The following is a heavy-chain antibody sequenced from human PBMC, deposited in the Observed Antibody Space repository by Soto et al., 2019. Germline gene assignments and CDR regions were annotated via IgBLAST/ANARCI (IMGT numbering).Heavy chain of an antibody. V-gene: IGHV4-39*01. CDR1: GRAISSSSYY. Sequence: QLQLQESGPGLVKPSETLSLTCTVTGRAISSSSYYWGWIRQPPGKGLEWIGSIYYSGSSYYNPSLTGRVTISVDTSKNQFSLKLSSVTAADTAVYYCARPPAPYYGDRDAFDIWGQGTMVTVSS. D-gene: IGHD3-10*01. CDR3: ARPPAPYYGDRDAFDI. J-gene: IGHJ3*02. CDR2: IYYSGSS.